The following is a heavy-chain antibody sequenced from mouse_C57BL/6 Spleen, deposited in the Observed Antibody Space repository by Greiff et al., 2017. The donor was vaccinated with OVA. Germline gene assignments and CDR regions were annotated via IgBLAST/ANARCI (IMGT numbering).Heavy chain of an antibody. CDR1: GFSLTSYG. CDR3: ARQGPYGSTFAD. D-gene: IGHD1-1*01. V-gene: IGHV2-6-1*01. J-gene: IGHJ3*01. Sequence: VKLMESGPGLVAPSQSLSITCTVSGFSLTSYGVHWVRQPPGKGLEWLVVIWSDGSTTYNSALKSRLSISKDNSKSQVFLKMNSVQTDDTAMYYCARQGPYGSTFADWGKGTLVTVSA. CDR2: IWSDGST.